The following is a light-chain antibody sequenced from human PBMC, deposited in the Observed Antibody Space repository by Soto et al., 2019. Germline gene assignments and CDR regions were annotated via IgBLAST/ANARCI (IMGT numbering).Light chain of an antibody. CDR1: SSDVGGYNY. J-gene: IGLJ2*01. V-gene: IGLV2-14*01. CDR3: SSYTTSSTRV. CDR2: DVS. Sequence: ALTQPASVSWSPGQSITMSCTGTSSDVGGYNYVSWYQQHPGKAPKLMIYDVSNRPSGVSNRFSGSKSGNTASLTISGLQDEDEADYYCSSYTTSSTRVFGGGTKVTVL.